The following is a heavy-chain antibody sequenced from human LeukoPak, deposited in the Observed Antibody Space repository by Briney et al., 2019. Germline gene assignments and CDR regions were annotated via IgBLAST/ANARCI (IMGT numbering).Heavy chain of an antibody. J-gene: IGHJ4*02. CDR3: AKERGHSKPFDY. CDR2: ISDSGDAT. Sequence: PGGSLRLSCAVSGFIFSYYGMNWVRQAPGKGLEWVSAISDSGDATYYADSVKGRFTISRDNSQSTLYLQMNNLRAEDTALYYCAKERGHSKPFDYWGQGTLVTVSS. CDR1: GFIFSYYG. D-gene: IGHD4-23*01. V-gene: IGHV3-23*01.